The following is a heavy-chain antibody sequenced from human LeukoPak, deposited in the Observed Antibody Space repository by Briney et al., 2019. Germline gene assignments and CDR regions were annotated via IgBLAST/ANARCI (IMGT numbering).Heavy chain of an antibody. D-gene: IGHD3-3*01. Sequence: PSETLSLTCTVSGGSISSVSYYWGWIRQPPGKGLEWIGSIYYSGSTHYNPSLKSRVTISVDTSKNQFSLKLSSVTAADTAVYYCARVDYDFWSGYSDWGQGTLVTVPS. CDR3: ARVDYDFWSGYSD. CDR1: GGSISSVSYY. J-gene: IGHJ4*02. CDR2: IYYSGST. V-gene: IGHV4-39*07.